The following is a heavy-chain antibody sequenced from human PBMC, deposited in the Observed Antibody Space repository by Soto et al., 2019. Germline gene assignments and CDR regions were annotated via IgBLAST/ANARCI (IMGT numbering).Heavy chain of an antibody. CDR3: ARDNILGILYGGMDV. CDR1: GCSISSGVYY. Sequence: SETLSLTCTVSGCSISSGVYYWSWIRQPPGKGVEWIGYIYYSGSTYYNPSLKSRVTISVETSKNQFSLKLSSVTAADTAVYYCARDNILGILYGGMDVWGQGTTVTVSS. D-gene: IGHD3-3*01. V-gene: IGHV4-30-4*01. J-gene: IGHJ6*02. CDR2: IYYSGST.